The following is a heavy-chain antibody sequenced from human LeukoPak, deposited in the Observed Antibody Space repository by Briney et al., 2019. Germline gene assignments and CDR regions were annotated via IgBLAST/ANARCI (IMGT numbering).Heavy chain of an antibody. CDR2: IYSGGST. Sequence: GGSLRLSCAASEFSVGSNYMTWVRQAPGKGLEWVSLIYSGGSTYYADSVKGRFTISRDNYKNTLYLQMNSLRAEDKVVYYCAKVANYYYGSESYYFFEHWGQGTPVTASS. CDR3: AKVANYYYGSESYYFFEH. J-gene: IGHJ4*02. D-gene: IGHD3-10*01. V-gene: IGHV3-66*01. CDR1: EFSVGSNY.